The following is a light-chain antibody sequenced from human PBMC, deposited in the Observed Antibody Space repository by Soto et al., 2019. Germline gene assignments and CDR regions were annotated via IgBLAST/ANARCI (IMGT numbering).Light chain of an antibody. CDR1: SSDVGSYNL. Sequence: ALTQPASVSGSPGQSITLSCTGTSSDVGSYNLVSWYQQHPGKAPKLMIYEGSKRPSGVSNRFSGSKSGNTASLTISGLQAEDEADYYCCSYAGSSTVVFGGGTQLTVL. CDR3: CSYAGSSTVV. CDR2: EGS. V-gene: IGLV2-23*01. J-gene: IGLJ2*01.